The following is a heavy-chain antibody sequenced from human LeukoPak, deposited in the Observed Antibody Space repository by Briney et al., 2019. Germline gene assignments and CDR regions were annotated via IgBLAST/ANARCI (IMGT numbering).Heavy chain of an antibody. CDR2: IYHSGST. J-gene: IGHJ5*02. D-gene: IGHD6-25*01. CDR3: ARHYLRQRLAPYNWFDP. Sequence: PSGTLSLTCAVSGGSISSTNWWSWVRQPPGKGLEWIGEIYHSGSTNYNPSLKSRVTISVDTSKNQVSLNVTSVTAADTAVYYCARHYLRQRLAPYNWFDPWGQGTRVTVSS. CDR1: GGSISSTNW. V-gene: IGHV4-4*02.